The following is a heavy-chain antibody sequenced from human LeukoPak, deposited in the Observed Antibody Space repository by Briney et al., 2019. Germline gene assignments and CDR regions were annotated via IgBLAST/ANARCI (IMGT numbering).Heavy chain of an antibody. D-gene: IGHD2/OR15-2a*01. J-gene: IGHJ4*02. CDR1: GGSISSSSYY. CDR3: ARERSSTASPLRPWEY. Sequence: SETLSLTCTVSGGSISSSSYYWGWIRQPPGKGLEWIGSIYHSGSTYYNPSLKSRVTISVDTSKNQFSLKLSSVTAADTAVYYCARERSSTASPLRPWEYWGQGSLVSVFS. V-gene: IGHV4-39*07. CDR2: IYHSGST.